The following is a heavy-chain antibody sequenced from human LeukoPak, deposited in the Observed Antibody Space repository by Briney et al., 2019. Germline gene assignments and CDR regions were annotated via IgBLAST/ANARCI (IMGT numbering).Heavy chain of an antibody. CDR2: IVVDSGNT. Sequence: GASVKVSCKTSGFSHDGFAIQWVRQACGQRPEWIGWIVVDSGNTDYAQNFKGRVTITRDVSTGTAYLELSSLRSDDTAVYYCAADGGYSGRNGFDIWGQGTMVTISS. J-gene: IGHJ3*02. CDR3: AADGGYSGRNGFDI. V-gene: IGHV1-58*02. CDR1: GFSHDGFA. D-gene: IGHD4-23*01.